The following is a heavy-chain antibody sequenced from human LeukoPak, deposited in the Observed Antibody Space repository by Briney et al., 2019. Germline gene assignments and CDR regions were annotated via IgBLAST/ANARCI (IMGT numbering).Heavy chain of an antibody. Sequence: SAKVSCKASGGTSSSYAISWGRQAPGQGREWRGGIIPIFGTANYAQKFQGRVTITADESTSTAYMELSSLRSEDTAVYYCARRGRLAGTTVASGAFDIWGQGTMVTVSS. CDR1: GGTSSSYA. V-gene: IGHV1-69*01. D-gene: IGHD4-23*01. J-gene: IGHJ3*02. CDR3: ARRGRLAGTTVASGAFDI. CDR2: IIPIFGTA.